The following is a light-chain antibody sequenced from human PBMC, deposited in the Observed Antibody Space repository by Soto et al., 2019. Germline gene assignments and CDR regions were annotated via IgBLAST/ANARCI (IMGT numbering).Light chain of an antibody. Sequence: PGERATLSCRASQTVSSNYLAWCQQRPGQAPRLXXYGASTRAAGIPDRFSGSGSGTDFTLTITRLEPEDFAVYYCHQYNKWPPITFGQGTRLEIK. V-gene: IGKV3-20*01. CDR2: GAS. CDR3: HQYNKWPPIT. CDR1: QTVSSNY. J-gene: IGKJ5*01.